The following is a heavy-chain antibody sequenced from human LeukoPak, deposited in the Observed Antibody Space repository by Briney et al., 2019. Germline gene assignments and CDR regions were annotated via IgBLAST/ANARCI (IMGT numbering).Heavy chain of an antibody. J-gene: IGHJ4*02. CDR1: GFTFDDYA. V-gene: IGHV3-43*02. CDR3: AKERSDYYDSSGYEDYFDY. D-gene: IGHD3-22*01. CDR2: IGGDGGSA. Sequence: GGSLRLSCAASGFTFDDYAMHWVRQAPGKGLVWVSLIGGDGGSAYYADSVRGRFTISRDNSKNSLYLQMNSLRTEDTALYYCAKERSDYYDSSGYEDYFDYWGQGTLVTVSS.